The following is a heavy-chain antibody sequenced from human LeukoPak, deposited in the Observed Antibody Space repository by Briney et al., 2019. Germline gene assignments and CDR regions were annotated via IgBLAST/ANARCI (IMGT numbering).Heavy chain of an antibody. CDR2: INHSGST. V-gene: IGHV4-34*01. CDR3: ARGRADYNGRDFDY. CDR1: GGSFSGYY. J-gene: IGHJ4*02. D-gene: IGHD4-11*01. Sequence: SETLSLTCAVYGGSFSGYYWSWIRQPPGKGLEWIGEINHSGSTNYNPSLKSRVTISVDTSKNQFSLKLSSVTAADTAVHYCARGRADYNGRDFDYWGQGTLVTVSS.